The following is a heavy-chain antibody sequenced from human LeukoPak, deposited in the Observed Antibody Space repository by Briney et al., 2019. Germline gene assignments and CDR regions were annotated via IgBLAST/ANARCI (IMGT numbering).Heavy chain of an antibody. V-gene: IGHV1-46*01. CDR2: INPSGGST. CDR1: GYTFTRYG. Sequence: SVKVSCKASGYTFTRYGINWVRQAPGQGLEWMGIINPSGGSTSYAQKFQGRVTMTRDMSTSTVYMELSSLRSEDTAVYYCARGKHIVVVTATPLDYWGQGTLVTVSS. CDR3: ARGKHIVVVTATPLDY. J-gene: IGHJ4*02. D-gene: IGHD2-21*02.